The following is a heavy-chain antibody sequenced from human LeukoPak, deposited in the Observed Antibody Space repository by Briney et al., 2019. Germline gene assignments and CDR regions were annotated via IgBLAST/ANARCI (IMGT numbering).Heavy chain of an antibody. CDR2: ISAYNGNT. Sequence: ASVKLSCKASGYTFTSYGISWVRQAPGQGLEWMGWISAYNGNTNYAQKLQGRVTMTTDTSTSTAYMELRSLRSDDTAVYYCARVRADDYVRGPRAFDIWGQGTMVTVSS. CDR3: ARVRADDYVRGPRAFDI. V-gene: IGHV1-18*01. J-gene: IGHJ3*02. D-gene: IGHD3-16*01. CDR1: GYTFTSYG.